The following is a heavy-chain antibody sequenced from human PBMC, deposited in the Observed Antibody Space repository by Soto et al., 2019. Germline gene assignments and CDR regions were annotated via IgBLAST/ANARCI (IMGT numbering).Heavy chain of an antibody. Sequence: QVQLVQSGAEVKKPGASVKVSCKASGYTFTSYYMHWVRQAPGQGLEWMGIINPSGGSTSYAQKFQGRVTMTRDTSTSTVYMELSSLRSEDTAVYYCARCSSTSCYWGSVDYWGQGTLVTVSS. V-gene: IGHV1-46*03. CDR1: GYTFTSYY. CDR2: INPSGGST. J-gene: IGHJ4*02. D-gene: IGHD2-2*01. CDR3: ARCSSTSCYWGSVDY.